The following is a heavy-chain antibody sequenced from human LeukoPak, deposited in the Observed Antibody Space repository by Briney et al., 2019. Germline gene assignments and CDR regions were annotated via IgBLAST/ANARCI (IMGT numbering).Heavy chain of an antibody. CDR1: GFTFSTYS. CDR2: ISSSGSTI. V-gene: IGHV3-48*04. CDR3: ARVDSSGWYEFDY. D-gene: IGHD6-19*01. J-gene: IGHJ4*02. Sequence: GGSLKLSCAASGFTFSTYSFNWVRQAPGKGLEWVSYISSSGSTIYYADSVKGRFTISRDNAKNSLYLQMNSLRAEDTAVYYCARVDSSGWYEFDYWGQGTLVTVSS.